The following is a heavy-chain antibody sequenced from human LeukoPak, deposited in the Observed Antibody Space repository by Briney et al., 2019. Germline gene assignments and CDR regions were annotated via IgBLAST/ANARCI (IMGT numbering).Heavy chain of an antibody. CDR3: AREGTAGTNLNWFDP. CDR2: ISYSRYT. V-gene: IGHV4-59*01. J-gene: IGHJ5*02. CDR1: VGPIRRYH. Sequence: SETLTLTCTVSVGPIRRYHWSWMRQPPRKGLEWIGYISYSRYTNFNPSLKSRVNILLDKSQNQVSLTLSSVTGAGTGVYYCAREGTAGTNLNWFDPWGQGTLVTVSS. D-gene: IGHD1-1*01.